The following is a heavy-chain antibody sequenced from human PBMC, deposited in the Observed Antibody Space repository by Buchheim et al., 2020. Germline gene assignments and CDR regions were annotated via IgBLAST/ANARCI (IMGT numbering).Heavy chain of an antibody. CDR3: ARGGTTIISFAFDI. Sequence: QVQLVQSGAEVKKPGASVKVSCKASGYTFTGYYMHWVRQAPGQGLEWMGWINPNSGGTNSAQKFQGRVTLTRATYISTAYMELSSLKSDDTAVYYCARGGTTIISFAFDIWGQGT. D-gene: IGHD1-1*01. CDR1: GYTFTGYY. CDR2: INPNSGGT. V-gene: IGHV1-2*02. J-gene: IGHJ3*02.